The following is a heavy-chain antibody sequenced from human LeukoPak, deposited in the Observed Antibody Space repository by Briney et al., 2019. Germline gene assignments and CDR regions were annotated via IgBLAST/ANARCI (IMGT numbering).Heavy chain of an antibody. CDR1: GGSISSYY. D-gene: IGHD5-18*01. Sequence: SETLSLTCTVSGGSISSYYWSWIRQPPGKGLEWLGYIYYSGSTNYNPSLKSRVTISVDTSKNQFSLKLSSVTAADTAVYYCARGQNKYSYGSNDAFDIWGQGTMVTVSS. J-gene: IGHJ3*02. V-gene: IGHV4-59*01. CDR2: IYYSGST. CDR3: ARGQNKYSYGSNDAFDI.